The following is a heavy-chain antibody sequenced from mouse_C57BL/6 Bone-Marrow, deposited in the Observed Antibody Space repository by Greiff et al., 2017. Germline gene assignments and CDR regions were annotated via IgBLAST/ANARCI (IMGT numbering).Heavy chain of an antibody. CDR2: IDPETGGT. Sequence: QVQLQQSGAELVRPGASVTLSCKASGYTFTDYEMHWVKQTPVHGLEWIGAIDPETGGTAYNQKFKGKAILTADKSSSTAYMELRSLTSEDSAVYYCTRGGYWYFDVGGTGTTVTVSS. CDR1: GYTFTDYE. J-gene: IGHJ1*03. CDR3: TRGGYWYFDV. V-gene: IGHV1-15*01.